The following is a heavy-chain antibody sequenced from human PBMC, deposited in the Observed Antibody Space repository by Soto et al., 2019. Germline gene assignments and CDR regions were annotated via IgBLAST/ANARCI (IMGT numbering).Heavy chain of an antibody. CDR2: INPNSGGT. CDR3: ARGGYYYDSSGLTLFDP. V-gene: IGHV1-2*04. D-gene: IGHD3-22*01. CDR1: GYTFTGYY. J-gene: IGHJ5*02. Sequence: ASLKVACKASGYTFTGYYMHWVRQAPGQGLEWMGWINPNSGGTNYAQKFQGWVTMTRDTSISTAYMELSRLRSDDTAVYYCARGGYYYDSSGLTLFDPWGQGTLVTVSS.